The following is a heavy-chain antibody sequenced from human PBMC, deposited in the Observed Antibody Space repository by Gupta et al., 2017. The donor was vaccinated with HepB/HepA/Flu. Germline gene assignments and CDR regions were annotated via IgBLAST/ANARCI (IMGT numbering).Heavy chain of an antibody. V-gene: IGHV4-39*01. Sequence: QLQLQESGPGLVKPSETLSLTCTVSGGSISSSSYYWGWIRQPPGKGLEWIGSIYYSGSTYYNPSLKSRVTISVDTSKNQFSLKLSSVTAADTAVYYCALVVTAHNFDYWGQGTLVTVSS. CDR3: ALVVTAHNFDY. CDR1: GGSISSSSYY. J-gene: IGHJ4*02. D-gene: IGHD2-21*02. CDR2: IYYSGST.